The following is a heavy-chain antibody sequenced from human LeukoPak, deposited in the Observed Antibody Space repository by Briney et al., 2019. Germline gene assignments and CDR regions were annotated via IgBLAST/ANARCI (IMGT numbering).Heavy chain of an antibody. CDR2: IYYSGST. D-gene: IGHD5-18*01. J-gene: IGHJ4*02. Sequence: SETLSLTCTVSGGSISSSSYYWGWIRQPPGKGLEWIGSIYYSGSTYYNPSLKSRVTISVDTSKNQFSLKLSSVTAADTAVYYCARLTGYSYFDYWGQGTLVTVSS. CDR3: ARLTGYSYFDY. V-gene: IGHV4-39*07. CDR1: GGSISSSSYY.